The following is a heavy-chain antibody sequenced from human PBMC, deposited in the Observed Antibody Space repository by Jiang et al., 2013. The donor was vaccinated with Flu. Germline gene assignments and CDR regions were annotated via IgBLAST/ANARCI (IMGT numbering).Heavy chain of an antibody. V-gene: IGHV3-23*01. CDR3: AKDMSEDTSMVGALGGLDY. Sequence: RLSCAASRITFSNYAMSWVRQAPGKGLEWVSRISGSGGSTYYADSVKGRFTISRDNSKNTLYLQMNSLRAEDTAVYYCAKDMSEDTSMVGALGGLDYWGQGTLVTVSS. J-gene: IGHJ4*02. CDR1: RITFSNYA. D-gene: IGHD5-18*01. CDR2: ISGSGGST.